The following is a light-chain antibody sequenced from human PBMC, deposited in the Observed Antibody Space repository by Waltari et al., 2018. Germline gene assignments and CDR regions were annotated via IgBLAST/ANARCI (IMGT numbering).Light chain of an antibody. CDR3: HQSSSLPWT. Sequence: EIVLTQSPATLSLSPGERATLSCRASQSVSSYLAWYQQKPGQTPRLLIHDASNRATGIPARFSGSGSGTDFTLTISSLEPEDSAVYYCHQSSSLPWTFGQGTKVEIK. J-gene: IGKJ1*01. CDR2: DAS. CDR1: QSVSSY. V-gene: IGKV3-11*01.